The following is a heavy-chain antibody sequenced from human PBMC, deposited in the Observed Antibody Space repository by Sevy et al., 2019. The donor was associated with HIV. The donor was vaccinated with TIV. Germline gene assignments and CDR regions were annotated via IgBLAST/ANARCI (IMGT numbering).Heavy chain of an antibody. D-gene: IGHD3-22*01. Sequence: GGSLRLSCAASGFTFSDHYIDWVRQAPGKGLEWVGHTRNKANSYTTEYAASVKGRFTISRDDSKNSLYLQMNSLKTEDTAVYYCARGDYYDSSGYYRHSFDIWGQGTMVTVSS. CDR3: ARGDYYDSSGYYRHSFDI. CDR2: TRNKANSYTT. CDR1: GFTFSDHY. V-gene: IGHV3-72*01. J-gene: IGHJ3*02.